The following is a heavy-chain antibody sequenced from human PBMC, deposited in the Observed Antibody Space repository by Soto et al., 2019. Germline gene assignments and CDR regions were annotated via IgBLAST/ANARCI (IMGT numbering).Heavy chain of an antibody. CDR1: GFTFGDYA. CDR3: TRDDAYYDSSGYSNFDY. D-gene: IGHD3-22*01. CDR2: IRSKAYGGTT. Sequence: GGSLRLSCTASGFTFGDYAMSWFRQAPGKGLEWVGFIRSKAYGGTTEYAASVKGRFTISRDDSKSIAYLQMNSLKTEDTAVYYCTRDDAYYDSSGYSNFDYWGQGTLVTVSS. J-gene: IGHJ4*02. V-gene: IGHV3-49*03.